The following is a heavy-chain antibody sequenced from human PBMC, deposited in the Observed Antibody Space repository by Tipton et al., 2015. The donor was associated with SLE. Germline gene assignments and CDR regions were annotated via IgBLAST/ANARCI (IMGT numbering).Heavy chain of an antibody. D-gene: IGHD5-18*01. CDR1: GGSISSSNYY. J-gene: IGHJ2*01. CDR3: ARTAGRSVKLWYFDL. V-gene: IGHV4-39*07. Sequence: TLSLTCTVSGGSISSSNYYWGWIRQPPGKGLEWIGSIYYSGSTYYNPSLKSRVTMSIDTSKNQFSLKLSSVTDVDTAVYYCARTAGRSVKLWYFDLWGRGTLVTVSS. CDR2: IYYSGST.